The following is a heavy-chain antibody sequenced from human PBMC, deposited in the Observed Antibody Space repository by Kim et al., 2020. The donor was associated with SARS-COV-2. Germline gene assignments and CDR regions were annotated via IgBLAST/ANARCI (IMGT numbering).Heavy chain of an antibody. V-gene: IGHV3-30*02. J-gene: IGHJ4*02. Sequence: SVKGRFTISRDNAKNTLYLRMNGWRAEDTAVYYCAKDPRYCSSTSCYDYWGQGTLVTVSS. CDR3: AKDPRYCSSTSCYDY. D-gene: IGHD2-2*01.